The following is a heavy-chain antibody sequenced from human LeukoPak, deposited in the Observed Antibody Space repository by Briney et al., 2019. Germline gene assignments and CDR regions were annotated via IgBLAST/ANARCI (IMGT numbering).Heavy chain of an antibody. CDR3: AKDLGLCGGDCQHAFDI. J-gene: IGHJ3*02. V-gene: IGHV3-23*01. CDR2: ISGSGGST. D-gene: IGHD2-21*02. Sequence: GGSLRLSCAASGFTFSSYAMSWVRQAPGKGLEWVSAISGSGGSTYYADSVKGRFTISRDNSKNTLYLQMNSLRAEDTAVYYCAKDLGLCGGDCQHAFDIWGQGTMVTVSS. CDR1: GFTFSSYA.